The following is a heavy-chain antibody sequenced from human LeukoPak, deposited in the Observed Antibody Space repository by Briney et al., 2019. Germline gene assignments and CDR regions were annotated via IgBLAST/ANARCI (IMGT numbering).Heavy chain of an antibody. V-gene: IGHV3-30*02. Sequence: GGSLRLSCAASGFTFSSYGMHWVRQAPGKGLEWVAFIRYDGSNKYYADSVKGRFTISRGNSKNTLYLQMNSLRAEDTAVYYCAKDLRGYSNEFDYWGQGTLVTVSS. J-gene: IGHJ4*02. CDR3: AKDLRGYSNEFDY. CDR2: IRYDGSNK. CDR1: GFTFSSYG. D-gene: IGHD4-11*01.